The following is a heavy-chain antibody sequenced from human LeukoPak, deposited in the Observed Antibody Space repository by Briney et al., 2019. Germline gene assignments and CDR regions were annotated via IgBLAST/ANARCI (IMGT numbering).Heavy chain of an antibody. CDR2: TSSDGNIK. CDR3: VRDTFSPDAFDI. J-gene: IGHJ3*02. CDR1: GFTFSSYA. Sequence: PGGSLRLSCAAFGFTFSSYAMHWVRQAPGKGLEWVAVTSSDGNIKYYADSVKGRFTISRDNSKNTLYLQMNSLRGEDTGVYYCVRDTFSPDAFDIWGQGTMVTVSS. D-gene: IGHD3-16*01. V-gene: IGHV3-30-3*01.